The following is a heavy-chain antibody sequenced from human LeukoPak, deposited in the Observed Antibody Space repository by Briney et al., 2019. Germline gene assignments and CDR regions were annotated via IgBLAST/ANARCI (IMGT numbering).Heavy chain of an antibody. Sequence: QSGGSLRLSCAASGLTFSSYSMNWVRQAPGKGLEWVSYISSTGSTIYYADSVKGRFTISRDNAKNSLYLQMNSLRAEDTAVYYCARGGYHAYYLDYWGQGSLVTVSS. V-gene: IGHV3-48*04. CDR1: GLTFSSYS. J-gene: IGHJ4*02. CDR3: ARGGYHAYYLDY. CDR2: ISSTGSTI. D-gene: IGHD5-18*01.